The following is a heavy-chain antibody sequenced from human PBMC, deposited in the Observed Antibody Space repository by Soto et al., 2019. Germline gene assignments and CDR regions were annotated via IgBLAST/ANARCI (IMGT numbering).Heavy chain of an antibody. D-gene: IGHD2-8*01. Sequence: PGVSLGLSCASSGFTFISYSIHWFLQAPVKGVEWVSVISYDVSNKYYADSVKGLFTISRHNSKNTLYLQMNSLRAEDTAVYYCARDRRVYHKKNSSYGIDAWGQRPPVLVSS. CDR1: GFTFISYS. CDR2: ISYDVSNK. V-gene: IGHV3-30-3*01. CDR3: ARDRRVYHKKNSSYGIDA. J-gene: IGHJ5*01.